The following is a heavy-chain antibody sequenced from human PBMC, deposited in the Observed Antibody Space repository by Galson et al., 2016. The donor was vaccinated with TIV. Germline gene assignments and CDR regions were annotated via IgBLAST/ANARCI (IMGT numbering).Heavy chain of an antibody. Sequence: SETLSLTCVVYNGSFSGYYWSWIRQPPGKGLEWIGDINHSGSINYNPSLKSRVTISVDTSKNQFSLKLSSVTAADTAVYYCARARRLAPTRWGQGTLVTVSS. D-gene: IGHD6-19*01. J-gene: IGHJ4*02. CDR1: NGSFSGYY. V-gene: IGHV4-34*01. CDR2: INHSGSI. CDR3: ARARRLAPTR.